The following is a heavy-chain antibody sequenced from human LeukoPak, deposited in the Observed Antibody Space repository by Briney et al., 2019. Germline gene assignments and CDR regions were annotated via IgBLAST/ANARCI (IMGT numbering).Heavy chain of an antibody. J-gene: IGHJ4*02. Sequence: SVKVSCKASGGTFSSYAISWVRQAPGQGLEWMGGIIPIFGTANYAQKFQGRVTITADKSTSTAYMELSSLRSEDTAVYYCARGAVSYYYDSSGYLVGWGQGTLVTVSS. CDR3: ARGAVSYYYDSSGYLVG. V-gene: IGHV1-69*06. D-gene: IGHD3-22*01. CDR2: IIPIFGTA. CDR1: GGTFSSYA.